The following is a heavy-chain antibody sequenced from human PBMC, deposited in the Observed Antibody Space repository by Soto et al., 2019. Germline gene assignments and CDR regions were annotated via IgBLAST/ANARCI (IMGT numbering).Heavy chain of an antibody. CDR2: ISGSGGST. CDR1: GFTFTSYA. Sequence: EVQLLESGGGLVQPGGSLRLSCAASGFTFTSYAMSWVRQAPGKGMEWVSAISGSGGSTYYADSVKGRFTISRDNSKHTLYLQMTSLRAEDTAVSYCALHSGYGVVGDYWGQGTLVTVSS. D-gene: IGHD5-12*01. CDR3: ALHSGYGVVGDY. J-gene: IGHJ4*02. V-gene: IGHV3-23*01.